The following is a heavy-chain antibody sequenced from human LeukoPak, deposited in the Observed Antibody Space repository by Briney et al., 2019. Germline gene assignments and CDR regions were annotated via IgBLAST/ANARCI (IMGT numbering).Heavy chain of an antibody. CDR2: IYPGDSDT. CDR3: ARLRGPIRDDYPSGY. Sequence: GESLQISCKGSGYRFTTYWIGWVRQMPGKGLEWMGIIYPGDSDTRYSPSFQGQVTISADKSISTAYLQWSSLKGSDTAMYYCARLRGPIRDDYPSGYWGQGTLVTVSS. D-gene: IGHD5-24*01. J-gene: IGHJ4*02. CDR1: GYRFTTYW. V-gene: IGHV5-51*01.